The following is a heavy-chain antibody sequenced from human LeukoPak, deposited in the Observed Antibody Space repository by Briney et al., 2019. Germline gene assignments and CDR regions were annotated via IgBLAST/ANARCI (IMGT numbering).Heavy chain of an antibody. CDR3: VRDYYDNSGYYYGGY. Sequence: GGSLRLSCAASGFAFSRYSMYWVRQAPGKGLEWVSYISSSSGTIYYADSVKGRFTISRDDAKNSLYLQMNSLRAEDTAAYYCVRDYYDNSGYYYGGYWGQGTLVTVSS. D-gene: IGHD3-22*01. CDR1: GFAFSRYS. J-gene: IGHJ4*02. CDR2: ISSSSGTI. V-gene: IGHV3-48*01.